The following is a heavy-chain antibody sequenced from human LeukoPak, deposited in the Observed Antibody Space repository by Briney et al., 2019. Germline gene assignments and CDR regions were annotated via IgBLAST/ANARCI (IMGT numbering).Heavy chain of an antibody. CDR1: GFTFSTYA. CDR3: AKVQDYDILTGYYIAGGSFHY. J-gene: IGHJ4*02. V-gene: IGHV3-23*01. CDR2: ISGSGGST. D-gene: IGHD3-9*01. Sequence: GGSLRLSCAASGFTFSTYAMSWVRQAPGKGPEWVSTISGSGGSTYYADSVKGRFTISRDNSKNTLYLQMNSLRAEDTAIYYCAKVQDYDILTGYYIAGGSFHYWGQGTLVTVSS.